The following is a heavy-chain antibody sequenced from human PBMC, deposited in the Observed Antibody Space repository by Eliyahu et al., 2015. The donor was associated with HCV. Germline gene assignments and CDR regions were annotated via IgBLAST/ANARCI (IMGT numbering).Heavy chain of an antibody. J-gene: IGHJ5*02. Sequence: QVQVQQWGAGLLKPLETLSLTCAXSGGSFSGYFWTWIRQPPGKGLEWIGEINHSGNTNYNPSLKSRVTISVDTSKNEVSLKLTSVTVADTSVYYCARARKYQQLQRGRFDLWGQGTLVTVSS. V-gene: IGHV4-34*01. CDR2: INHSGNT. CDR1: GGSFSGYF. CDR3: ARARKYQQLQRGRFDL. D-gene: IGHD6-13*01.